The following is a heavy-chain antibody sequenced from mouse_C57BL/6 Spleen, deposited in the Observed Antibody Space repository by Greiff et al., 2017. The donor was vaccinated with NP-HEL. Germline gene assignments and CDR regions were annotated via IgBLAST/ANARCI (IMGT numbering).Heavy chain of an antibody. D-gene: IGHD3-2*02. CDR2: ISGGGGNT. V-gene: IGHV5-9*01. CDR1: GFTFSSYT. CDR3: ASTAQARAMDY. J-gene: IGHJ4*01. Sequence: EVKLMESGGGLVKPGGSLKLSCAASGFTFSSYTMSWVRQTPEKRLEWVATISGGGGNTYYPDSVKGRFTISRDNAKNTLYLQMSSLRSEDTALYYCASTAQARAMDYWGQGTSVTVSS.